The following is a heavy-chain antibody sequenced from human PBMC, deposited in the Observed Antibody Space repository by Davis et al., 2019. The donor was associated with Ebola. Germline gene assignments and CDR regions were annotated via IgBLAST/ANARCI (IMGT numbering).Heavy chain of an antibody. CDR2: INADGTTT. CDR1: GFTFSTSW. D-gene: IGHD2-2*01. Sequence: PGGSLRLSCAASGFTFSTSWMHWVRQAPGKGLVWVSRINADGTTTTYADSVKGRFTISRDNAKNTLYLQMNSLRAEDTAVYYCASGGLPAAQDSWGQGTLVTVSS. V-gene: IGHV3-74*01. J-gene: IGHJ4*02. CDR3: ASGGLPAAQDS.